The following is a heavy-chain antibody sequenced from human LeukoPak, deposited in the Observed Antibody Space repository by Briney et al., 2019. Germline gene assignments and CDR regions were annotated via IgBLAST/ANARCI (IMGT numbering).Heavy chain of an antibody. CDR3: AKVVYYGSGSLGGFDY. CDR1: GFTFSSYG. D-gene: IGHD3-10*01. J-gene: IGHJ4*02. V-gene: IGHV3-30*02. CDR2: IWYDGSNK. Sequence: GGSLRLSCAASGFTFSSYGMHWVRQAPGKGLEWVAVIWYDGSNKYYADSVKGRFTISRDNSKNTLYLQMNSLRAEDTAVYYCAKVVYYGSGSLGGFDYWGQGTLVTVSS.